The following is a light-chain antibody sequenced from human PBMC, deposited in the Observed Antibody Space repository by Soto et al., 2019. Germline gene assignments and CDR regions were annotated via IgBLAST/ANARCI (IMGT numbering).Light chain of an antibody. CDR1: QSISNH. Sequence: DIQMTQSPSSLSASVEDRVIITCRASQSISNHLNWYQQKPGQAPKLLIYGASNLQSGVPSRFIGSGYATDFSLTISSLQPEDFATYYCQQTYKNSWTFGPGTKVDIK. V-gene: IGKV1-39*01. J-gene: IGKJ3*01. CDR3: QQTYKNSWT. CDR2: GAS.